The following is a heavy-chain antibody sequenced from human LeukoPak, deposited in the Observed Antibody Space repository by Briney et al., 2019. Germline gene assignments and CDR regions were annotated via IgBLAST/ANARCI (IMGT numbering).Heavy chain of an antibody. V-gene: IGHV3-21*01. CDR1: GFTFSSYS. CDR2: ISSSSSYI. J-gene: IGHJ6*03. Sequence: PGGSLRLSCAASGFTFSSYSMNWVRQAPGKGLEWVSSISSSSSYIYYADSVKGRFTISRDNAKNSLYLQMNSLRAEDTAVYYCARITYCSSTSCYGGAYYYYYYMDVWGKGTTVTVS. D-gene: IGHD2-2*01. CDR3: ARITYCSSTSCYGGAYYYYYYMDV.